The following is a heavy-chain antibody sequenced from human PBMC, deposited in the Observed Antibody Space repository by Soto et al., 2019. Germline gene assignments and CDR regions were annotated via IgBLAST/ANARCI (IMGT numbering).Heavy chain of an antibody. D-gene: IGHD1-7*01. CDR1: GYTFTSYY. CDR3: ERDGEASWNFGQDSFDI. V-gene: IGHV1-46*01. Sequence: QVQLVQSGAEVKKPGASVKVSCKASGYTFTSYYMHWVRQAPGQGLEWMGIINPSGGSTSYAQKFLGRVTMIRDTSRSTVYMELSSLRSDDTAVYYCERDGEASWNFGQDSFDIWGQGTMVTV. J-gene: IGHJ3*02. CDR2: INPSGGST.